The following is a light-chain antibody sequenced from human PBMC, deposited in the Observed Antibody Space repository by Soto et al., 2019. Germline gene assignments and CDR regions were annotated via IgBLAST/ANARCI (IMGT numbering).Light chain of an antibody. Sequence: EIVLTQSPGTLSLSPGERATLSCRASQSVSSSYLAWYQQKPGQAPRLLMYSASRRATGVPDRFSGSGSGTDFTLTIGRLEPEDVAMYFCQLYGSSPPFTFGPGTKVDIK. V-gene: IGKV3-20*01. J-gene: IGKJ3*01. CDR2: SAS. CDR1: QSVSSSY. CDR3: QLYGSSPPFT.